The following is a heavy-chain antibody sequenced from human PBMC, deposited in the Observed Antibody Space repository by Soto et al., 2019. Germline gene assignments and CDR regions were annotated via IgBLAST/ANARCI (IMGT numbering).Heavy chain of an antibody. Sequence: EVQLVESGGGLIQPGGSLRLSCATSGFAVSSSYMSWVRQTPEKGLEWVSISYSGGSTYYADSVEGRFTISRDNSMNTVYLQMNSLSAEDTAVYYCARAHNWNDAYFDYWGQGTLVTVSS. CDR1: GFAVSSSY. CDR2: SYSGGST. J-gene: IGHJ4*02. D-gene: IGHD1-1*01. V-gene: IGHV3-53*01. CDR3: ARAHNWNDAYFDY.